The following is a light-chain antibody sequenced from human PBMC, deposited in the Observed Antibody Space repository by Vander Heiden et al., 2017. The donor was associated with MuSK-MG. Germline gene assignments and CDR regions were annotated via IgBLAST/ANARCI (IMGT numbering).Light chain of an antibody. CDR1: QSVLHSNGYNY. J-gene: IGKJ2*01. CDR3: RQALQTPRT. V-gene: IGKV2-28*01. CDR2: LGS. Sequence: DIVMTQSPLSLPVTPGEPASISCRSSQSVLHSNGYNYLDWYLQKPGQSPQLLIYLGSNRASGVPARFSGSGSGTDFTLRISRVEAEDVGVYYCRQALQTPRTFGQGTKLEIK.